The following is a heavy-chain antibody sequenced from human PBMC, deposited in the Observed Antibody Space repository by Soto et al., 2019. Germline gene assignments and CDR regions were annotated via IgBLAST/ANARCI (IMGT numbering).Heavy chain of an antibody. Sequence: GASVKVSCKASGYTFTNNYMHWVRQAPGQGLEYMGVIDPSAGSTTYAQNFRGRVTMTRDTSTSTFYMDLSRLKSEDTAVYYCARDQAVRAIGARRVLDGMDVWGQGTTVTVSS. D-gene: IGHD6-6*01. J-gene: IGHJ6*02. V-gene: IGHV1-46*01. CDR1: GYTFTNNY. CDR3: ARDQAVRAIGARRVLDGMDV. CDR2: IDPSAGST.